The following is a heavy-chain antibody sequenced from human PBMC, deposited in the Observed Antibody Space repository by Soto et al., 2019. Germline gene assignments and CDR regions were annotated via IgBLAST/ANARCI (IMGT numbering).Heavy chain of an antibody. CDR2: VSGGGAST. CDR1: VFSYAGYA. V-gene: IGHV3-23*01. D-gene: IGHD3-3*01. CDR3: AKTQNFNGYYAGLES. Sequence: PGGSLRLSCIFSVFSYAGYALACVRHAPGKGLEWVAAVSGGGASTYYAYSVKGRFSISRDKSGNMVYLQMNSLTAEDTAVYYCAKTQNFNGYYAGLESWGQGTRVTVSS. J-gene: IGHJ4*02.